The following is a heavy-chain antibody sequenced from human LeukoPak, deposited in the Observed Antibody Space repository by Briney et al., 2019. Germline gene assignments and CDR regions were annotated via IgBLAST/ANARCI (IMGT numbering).Heavy chain of an antibody. D-gene: IGHD1-1*01. CDR1: GVTFSDHY. CDR2: ISGRNNYT. V-gene: IGHV3-11*06. CDR3: ATDSSRTFDS. J-gene: IGHJ4*02. Sequence: GGSLRLSCAASGVTFSDHYMNWIRQAPGKGLEWVSYISGRNNYTNYADSVKGRFTISRDNAKKSLYLQMNSLRVKDTAVYYCATDSSRTFDSWGQGARVTVSS.